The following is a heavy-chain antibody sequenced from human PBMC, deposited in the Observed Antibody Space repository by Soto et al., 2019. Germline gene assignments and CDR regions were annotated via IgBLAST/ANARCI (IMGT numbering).Heavy chain of an antibody. Sequence: QVQLVESGGGVVQPGRSLRLSCAASGFTFSSYGMHWVRQAPGKGLEWVAVISYDGSNKYYADSVKGRFTISRDNSKNPLYLQMNSLRAEDTAVYYCAKGDSSGWYLDYWGQGTLVTVSS. CDR2: ISYDGSNK. J-gene: IGHJ4*02. CDR3: AKGDSSGWYLDY. V-gene: IGHV3-30*18. CDR1: GFTFSSYG. D-gene: IGHD6-19*01.